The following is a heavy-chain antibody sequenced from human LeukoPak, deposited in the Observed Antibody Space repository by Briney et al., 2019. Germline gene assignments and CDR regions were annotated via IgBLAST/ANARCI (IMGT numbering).Heavy chain of an antibody. CDR3: ARGTTVTPYDAFDI. CDR1: GGSISSSSYY. D-gene: IGHD4-17*01. V-gene: IGHV4-39*07. J-gene: IGHJ3*02. CDR2: IYYSGST. Sequence: QPSETLSLTCTVSGGSISSSSYYWGWIRQPPGKGLEWIGSIYYSGSTYYNPSLKSRVTISVDTSKNQFSLKLSSVTAADTAVYYCARGTTVTPYDAFDIWGQGTMVTVSS.